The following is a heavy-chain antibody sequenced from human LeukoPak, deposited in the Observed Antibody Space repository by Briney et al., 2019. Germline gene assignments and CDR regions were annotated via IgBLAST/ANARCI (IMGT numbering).Heavy chain of an antibody. D-gene: IGHD1-26*01. Sequence: SETLSLTCTVSGGSISSYYWSWIRQPPGKGLEWIGYIYYSGSTNYNPSLKSRVTISVDTSKNQFSLKLSSVTAADTAVYYCASRRAKWNAFDIWGQGTMVTVSS. V-gene: IGHV4-59*12. J-gene: IGHJ3*02. CDR2: IYYSGST. CDR1: GGSISSYY. CDR3: ASRRAKWNAFDI.